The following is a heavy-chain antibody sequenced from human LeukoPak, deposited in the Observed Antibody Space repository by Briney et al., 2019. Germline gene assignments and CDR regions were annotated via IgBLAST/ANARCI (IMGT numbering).Heavy chain of an antibody. CDR2: ISSKSNNI. CDR3: ARRGHRRTPRPYSGSYYYHYYMDV. V-gene: IGHV3-11*04. D-gene: IGHD1-26*01. J-gene: IGHJ6*03. Sequence: GGSLRLSCAASGFTVSSNYMSWVRQAPGKGLEWVSYISSKSNNIEYAVSVRGRLTISRDNARNSVYLQMSSLRAEDTAVYYCARRGHRRTPRPYSGSYYYHYYMDVWGKGTTVTVSS. CDR1: GFTVSSNY.